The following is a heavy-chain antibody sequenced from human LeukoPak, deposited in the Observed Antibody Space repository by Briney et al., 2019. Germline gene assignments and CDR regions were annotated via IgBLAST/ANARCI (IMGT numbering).Heavy chain of an antibody. Sequence: PSETLSLTCTVSGGSISSSSYYWGWIRQPPGKGLEWIGSIYYSGSTYYNPSLKSRVTISVDTSKNQFSLKLSSATAADTAVYYCASHSGSYYFDYWGQGTLVTVSS. CDR3: ASHSGSYYFDY. CDR1: GGSISSSSYY. J-gene: IGHJ4*02. D-gene: IGHD1-26*01. CDR2: IYYSGST. V-gene: IGHV4-39*01.